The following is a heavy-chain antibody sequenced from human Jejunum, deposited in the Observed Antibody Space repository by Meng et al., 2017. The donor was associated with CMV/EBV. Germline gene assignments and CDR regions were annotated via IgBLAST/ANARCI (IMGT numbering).Heavy chain of an antibody. CDR1: GDSVSSNSAA. CDR2: TYYRSKYYN. Sequence: VQLQQSGPGLVHTSHTLALPCAISGDSVSSNSAAWNWLRQSPSRGLEWLGRTYYRSKYYNDYALSVKSRITINPDTSKNQFSLQLNSVTPEDTAIYYCARDWGDIRGGFDFWGQGTLVTVSS. J-gene: IGHJ4*02. CDR3: ARDWGDIRGGFDF. V-gene: IGHV6-1*01. D-gene: IGHD3-10*01.